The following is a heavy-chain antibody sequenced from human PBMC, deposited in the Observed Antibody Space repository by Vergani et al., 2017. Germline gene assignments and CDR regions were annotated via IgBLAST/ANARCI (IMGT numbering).Heavy chain of an antibody. CDR2: IYGGGST. CDR1: GFTVSSNY. Sequence: EVQLVETGGGLIQPGGSLRLSCAASGFTVSSNYMSWVRQAPGKGLEWVSVIYGGGSTYYADSVKGRFTISRDNSKNTLYLQMNSPRAEDTAVYYCARGGARFLTAYAFDIWGQGTMVTVSS. CDR3: ARGGARFLTAYAFDI. J-gene: IGHJ3*02. D-gene: IGHD2-21*02. V-gene: IGHV3-53*02.